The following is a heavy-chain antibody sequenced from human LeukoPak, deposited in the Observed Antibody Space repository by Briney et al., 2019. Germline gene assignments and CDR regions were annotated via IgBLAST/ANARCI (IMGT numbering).Heavy chain of an antibody. CDR1: GYTFTSYD. Sequence: ASVKVSCKASGYTFTSYDINWVRQATGQGLEWMGWMNPNSGNTGYAQKFQGRVTMTRNTSISTAYMELSSLGSEDTAVYYCARRGGLKRGGSCFDYWGQGTLVTVSS. J-gene: IGHJ4*02. V-gene: IGHV1-8*01. D-gene: IGHD2-15*01. CDR2: MNPNSGNT. CDR3: ARRGGLKRGGSCFDY.